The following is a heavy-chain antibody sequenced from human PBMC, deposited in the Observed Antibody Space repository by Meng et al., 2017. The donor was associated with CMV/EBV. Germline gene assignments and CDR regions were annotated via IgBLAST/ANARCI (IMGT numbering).Heavy chain of an antibody. D-gene: IGHD5-24*01. CDR1: GYTFTGYY. V-gene: IGHV1-2*02. CDR3: ARDGKRWLQISRGAFDI. CDR2: INPNSGGT. Sequence: ASVKVSCKASGYTFTGYYMHWVRQAPGQGLEWMGWINPNSGGTNYAQKFQGRVTMIRDTSISTAYMELSRLRSDDTAVYYCARDGKRWLQISRGAFDIWGQGTMVTVSS. J-gene: IGHJ3*02.